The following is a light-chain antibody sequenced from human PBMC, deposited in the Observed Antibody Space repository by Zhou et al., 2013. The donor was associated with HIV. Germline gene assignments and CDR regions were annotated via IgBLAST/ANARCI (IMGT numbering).Light chain of an antibody. J-gene: IGKJ4*01. CDR1: QSITRH. V-gene: IGKV1-39*01. CDR2: GAS. CDR3: QQYFSIPLT. Sequence: DIQLTQSPSSLSASVGDRVTITCRASQSITRHLNWYQQKPGKAPNLLIYGASTVQIGVPSRFSGSGSGTDFSLSISSLQPEDFATYYCQQYFSIPLTFGGGTKVEIQ.